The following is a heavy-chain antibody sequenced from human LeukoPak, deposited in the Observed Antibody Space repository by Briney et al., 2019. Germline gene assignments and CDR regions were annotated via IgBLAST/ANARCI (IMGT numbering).Heavy chain of an antibody. CDR2: IGQDGGEK. CDR1: GFTFSNYW. V-gene: IGHV3-7*01. D-gene: IGHD6-13*01. CDR3: ARDGTAAGLYFDL. J-gene: IGHJ4*01. Sequence: AGGSLRLSCAVSGFTFSNYWMNWVRQAPGEGLEWVASIGQDGGEKSYVDSVKGRFTISRDNTKNSLYLQMSSLRAEDTAVYYCARDGTAAGLYFDLWGQGTLVTVSS.